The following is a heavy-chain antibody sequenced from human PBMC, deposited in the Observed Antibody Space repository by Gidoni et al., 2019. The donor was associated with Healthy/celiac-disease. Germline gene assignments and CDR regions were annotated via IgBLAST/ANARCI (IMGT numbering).Heavy chain of an antibody. J-gene: IGHJ5*02. CDR1: GGSFSGYY. D-gene: IGHD3-10*01. Sequence: QVPLQQWGAGLLKPSETLSLTCAVSGGSFSGYYWSWIRQPPGKGLEWIGEINHSGSTNYNPSLKSRVTISVDTSKNQFSLKMSSVTAAETAVYYCARGATYYNLNWFDPWGQGTLVTVSS. CDR2: INHSGST. CDR3: ARGATYYNLNWFDP. V-gene: IGHV4-34*01.